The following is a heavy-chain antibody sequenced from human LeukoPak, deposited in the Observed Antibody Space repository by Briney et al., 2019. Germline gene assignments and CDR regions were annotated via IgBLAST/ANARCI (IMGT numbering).Heavy chain of an antibody. CDR3: AIHFSGRYRYFDY. CDR2: IRQDGSEK. J-gene: IGHJ4*02. D-gene: IGHD1-26*01. Sequence: PGGSLRLPCAASGFTFSSNWMSWVRQAPGKGLEWVANIRQDGSEKYYADSVKGRFSISRDNAKNSLYLQMKSLRAEDTAMYYCAIHFSGRYRYFDYWGQGTLVTVSS. CDR1: GFTFSSNW. V-gene: IGHV3-7*01.